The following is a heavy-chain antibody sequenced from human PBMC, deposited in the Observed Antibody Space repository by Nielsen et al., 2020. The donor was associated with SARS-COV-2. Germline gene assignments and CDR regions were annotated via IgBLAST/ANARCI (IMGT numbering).Heavy chain of an antibody. D-gene: IGHD6-19*01. CDR3: AKAKAGSGWYFDY. Sequence: GESLKISCAASGFTFSSYAMSWVRQAPGKGLEWVSAISGSGGSTYYADSVKGRFTISRDNSKNTLYLQMNSLRAEDTAVYYCAKAKAGSGWYFDYWGQGTLVTVSS. CDR1: GFTFSSYA. J-gene: IGHJ4*02. CDR2: ISGSGGST. V-gene: IGHV3-23*01.